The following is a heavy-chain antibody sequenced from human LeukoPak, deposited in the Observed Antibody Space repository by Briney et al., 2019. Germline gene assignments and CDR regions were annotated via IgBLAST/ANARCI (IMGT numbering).Heavy chain of an antibody. D-gene: IGHD6-13*01. CDR2: ISGSGGST. Sequence: GGSLRLSCAASGFTFSSYAMSWVRQAPGKGLGWVSAISGSGGSTYYADSVKGRFTISRDNSKNTLYLQMNSLRAEVTAVYYCAKEEGGIAAAGTDYFDYWGQGTLVTVSS. V-gene: IGHV3-23*01. CDR3: AKEEGGIAAAGTDYFDY. J-gene: IGHJ4*02. CDR1: GFTFSSYA.